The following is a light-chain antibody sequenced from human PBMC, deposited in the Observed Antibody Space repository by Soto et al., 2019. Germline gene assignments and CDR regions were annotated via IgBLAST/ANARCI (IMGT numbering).Light chain of an antibody. J-gene: IGLJ1*01. Sequence: QSALTQPASVSGSPGQAITISCTGTSSDIGHYDYVSWYQQHPGKAPKLMIYHVTYRPSGVSNRYSGSKSGNSASLTISGLQADDEADYYCCSLTTSHTYVFGSGTKVTVL. CDR1: SSDIGHYDY. V-gene: IGLV2-14*03. CDR2: HVT. CDR3: CSLTTSHTYV.